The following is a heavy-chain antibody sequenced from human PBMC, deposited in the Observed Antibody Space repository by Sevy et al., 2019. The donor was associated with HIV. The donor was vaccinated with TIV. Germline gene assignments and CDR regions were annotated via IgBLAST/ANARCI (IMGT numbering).Heavy chain of an antibody. Sequence: ASVKVSCKASGYTFTSYGINWVRQAPGQGLEWMGWIGAYNGNTNYAQKLQGRVTMTTDTSTSTAYMELRSLRSDDTAVYYCAGVGVTMSNGMDVWGQGTTVTVSS. D-gene: IGHD3-10*01. CDR1: GYTFTSYG. CDR2: IGAYNGNT. J-gene: IGHJ6*02. CDR3: AGVGVTMSNGMDV. V-gene: IGHV1-18*01.